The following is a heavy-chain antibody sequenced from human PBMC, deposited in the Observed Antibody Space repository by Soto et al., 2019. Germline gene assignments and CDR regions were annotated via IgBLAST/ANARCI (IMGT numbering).Heavy chain of an antibody. Sequence: PGGSLRLSRAASGFTFSSFAMSWVRQPTGKGLQWVSAISVSAGSTYYADSVKGRFTISRDNSKNTLYVQMNSLRAEDTAVYYFAKETYRRGCYGIFDYWGQGTLVTVS. CDR2: ISVSAGST. CDR3: AKETYRRGCYGIFDY. CDR1: GFTFSSFA. D-gene: IGHD6-19*01. J-gene: IGHJ4*02. V-gene: IGHV3-23*01.